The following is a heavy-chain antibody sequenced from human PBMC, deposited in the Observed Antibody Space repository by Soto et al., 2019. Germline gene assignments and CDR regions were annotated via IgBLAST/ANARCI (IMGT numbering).Heavy chain of an antibody. V-gene: IGHV1-3*01. J-gene: IGHJ5*02. CDR2: IHAGDGKT. Sequence: QVHLVQSGAEVKKPGASVKVSCKSSGYIFMNYAIHWVRQAPGQGFEWMGWIHAGDGKTKYPQSLQGRVTITRDTSASTVYMELSVLTSEDTAVYYCARVPRYTSDSVEVPAVMYEEWFAPWGQGTLVTVSS. CDR3: ARVPRYTSDSVEVPAVMYEEWFAP. CDR1: GYIFMNYA. D-gene: IGHD2-2*01.